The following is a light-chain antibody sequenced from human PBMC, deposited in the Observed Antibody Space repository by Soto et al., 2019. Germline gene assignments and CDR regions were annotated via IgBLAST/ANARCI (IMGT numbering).Light chain of an antibody. V-gene: IGLV3-21*04. Sequence: SYELTQPPSVSVAPGKTARITCGGNNIGSKSVHWYQQKPGQAPVLVIYYDSDRPSGIPERFSGSNSGNTATLTISRVEAGDEADSYCHVWDSSSDHDVFGPGTKLTVL. CDR3: HVWDSSSDHDV. CDR2: YDS. J-gene: IGLJ1*01. CDR1: NIGSKS.